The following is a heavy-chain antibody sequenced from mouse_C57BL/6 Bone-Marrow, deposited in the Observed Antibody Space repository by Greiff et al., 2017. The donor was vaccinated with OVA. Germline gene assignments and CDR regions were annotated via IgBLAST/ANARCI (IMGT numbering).Heavy chain of an antibody. J-gene: IGHJ1*03. CDR3: ARRGSSYVRWYFDV. CDR1: GFSLTSYG. Sequence: QVQLQQSGPGLVQPSQSLSITCTVSGFSLTSYGVHWVRQSPGKGLEWLGVIWSGGSTDYNAAFISRLSISKDNSKSQVFFKMNSLQADDTAIYYCARRGSSYVRWYFDVWGTGTTVTVSS. CDR2: IWSGGST. D-gene: IGHD1-1*01. V-gene: IGHV2-2*01.